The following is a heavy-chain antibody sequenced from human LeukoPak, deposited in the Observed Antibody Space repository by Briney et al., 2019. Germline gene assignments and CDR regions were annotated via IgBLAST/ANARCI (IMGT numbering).Heavy chain of an antibody. CDR2: ISSSSSYI. Sequence: GGSLRLSCAASGFTFSSYSMKWVRQAPGKGLEWVSSISSSSSYIYYADSVKGRFTISRDNAKNSLYLQMNSLRAEDTAVYYCARDRFDILTGSDAFDIWGQGTMVTVSS. CDR3: ARDRFDILTGSDAFDI. CDR1: GFTFSSYS. V-gene: IGHV3-21*01. J-gene: IGHJ3*02. D-gene: IGHD3-9*01.